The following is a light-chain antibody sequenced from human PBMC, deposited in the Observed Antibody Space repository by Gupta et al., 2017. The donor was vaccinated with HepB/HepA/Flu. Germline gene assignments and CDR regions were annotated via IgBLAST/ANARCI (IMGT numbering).Light chain of an antibody. CDR3: QAWDSTNVV. V-gene: IGLV3-1*01. J-gene: IGLJ2*01. Sequence: SYELTQPPSVPVSPGQTASITCSGNKLGDKYACWYQQKPGQSPVLVISQDTKRPSGILERFSGYNSGNTATLTISGTQATDEDDYFCQAWDSTNVVFGGGTKLTVL. CDR1: KLGDKY. CDR2: QDT.